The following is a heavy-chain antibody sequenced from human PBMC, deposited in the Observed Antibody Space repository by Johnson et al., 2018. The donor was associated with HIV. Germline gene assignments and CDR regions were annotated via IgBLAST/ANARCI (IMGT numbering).Heavy chain of an antibody. V-gene: IGHV3-9*01. CDR1: GFTFDDYA. CDR2: ISWNSGSI. J-gene: IGHJ3*02. CDR3: AKGVGSIGGAFDI. Sequence: VQLVESGGGLVQPGRSVRLSCAASGFTFDDYAMHWVRQAPGKGLEWVSGISWNSGSIGYADSVKGRFTISRDNAKNSLYLHMNSLRAEDTALYYCAKGVGSIGGAFDIWGQGTMVIVS. D-gene: IGHD3-10*01.